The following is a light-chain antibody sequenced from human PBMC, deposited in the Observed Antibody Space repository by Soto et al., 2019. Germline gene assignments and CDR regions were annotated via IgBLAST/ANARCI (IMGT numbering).Light chain of an antibody. CDR1: QSVSSTY. J-gene: IGKJ1*01. V-gene: IGKV3-20*01. Sequence: EIVLTQSPGTLSLSPGERATLSCRASQSVSSTYLAWYQQKPGQAPRLLIYGASNSATGIPDRFSGSVSGTDFTLTISRLEPEDFAVYYCQQYGGSRWTFGQGTRVDI. CDR3: QQYGGSRWT. CDR2: GAS.